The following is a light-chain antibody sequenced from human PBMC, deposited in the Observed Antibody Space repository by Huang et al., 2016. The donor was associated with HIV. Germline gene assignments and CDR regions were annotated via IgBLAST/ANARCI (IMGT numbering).Light chain of an antibody. CDR2: GAS. Sequence: EIVLTQSPGTLSLSPGQRANLSCRASHSFSSTYLAWYQQKPGQAPRLLIYGASSRATGIPARFSGSGSGTDFTLTISRLEPEDFAVYYCQQYGDSPRTFGQGTKVEVK. V-gene: IGKV3-20*01. CDR1: HSFSSTY. J-gene: IGKJ1*01. CDR3: QQYGDSPRT.